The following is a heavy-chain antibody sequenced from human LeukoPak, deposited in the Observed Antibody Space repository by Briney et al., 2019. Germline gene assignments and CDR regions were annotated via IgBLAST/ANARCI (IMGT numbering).Heavy chain of an antibody. V-gene: IGHV3-30*18. J-gene: IGHJ4*02. D-gene: IGHD4-17*01. Sequence: GGSLRLSCAASGFSFISYGMHWVRQAPGKGLEWVGVISDDGRRKDYADSVRGRFTISRDNSKDTLYLQMNSLRAEDTAVYYCAKRPSDYGDYVSYFDYWGQGTLVTVSS. CDR3: AKRPSDYGDYVSYFDY. CDR2: ISDDGRRK. CDR1: GFSFISYG.